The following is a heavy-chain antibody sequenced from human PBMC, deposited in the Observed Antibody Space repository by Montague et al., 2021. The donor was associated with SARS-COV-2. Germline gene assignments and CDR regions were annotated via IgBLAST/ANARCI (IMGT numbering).Heavy chain of an antibody. CDR1: GEPISGFF. Sequence: SETLSLTCSVSGEPISGFFWNWIRQPAGKGLEWIGRIYASGGTDYNPSLESRVTMSVDTSKNQFSLKVNSVTAADTAMYYCARGVVAAPPRVDYWGRGTLVTVSS. CDR2: IYASGGT. D-gene: IGHD2-15*01. V-gene: IGHV4-4*07. CDR3: ARGVVAAPPRVDY. J-gene: IGHJ4*02.